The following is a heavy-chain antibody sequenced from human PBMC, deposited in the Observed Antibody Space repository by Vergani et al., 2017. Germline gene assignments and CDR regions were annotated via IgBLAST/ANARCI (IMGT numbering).Heavy chain of an antibody. CDR2: IYSTGST. D-gene: IGHD3-9*01. Sequence: QVQLEESGPGLVKPSETLSLTCTVSGGSFNTYYWSWIRQSPGKRLEWIGYIYSTGSTNYNPSLNSRVTMSVDTSKNQFSLKLRSVTAADTAVYFCARVMYRDQASTGYRLEGMDIWGQGTTVTISS. V-gene: IGHV4-59*13. J-gene: IGHJ6*02. CDR3: ARVMYRDQASTGYRLEGMDI. CDR1: GGSFNTYY.